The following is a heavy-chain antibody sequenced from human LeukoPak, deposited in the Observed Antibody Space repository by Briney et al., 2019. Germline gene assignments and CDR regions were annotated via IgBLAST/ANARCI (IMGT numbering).Heavy chain of an antibody. CDR2: ISSTSSSI. V-gene: IGHV3-48*04. CDR1: GFTFSSYS. Sequence: GGSLRLSCAASGFTFSSYSMIWVRQAPGKGLDWVSYISSTSSSIYYADSVKGRFTISRDNAKNSLYLQMNSLRAEDTAVYYCARGSVDYGDYWGQGTLVTVSS. J-gene: IGHJ4*02. CDR3: ARGSVDYGDY. D-gene: IGHD3-16*01.